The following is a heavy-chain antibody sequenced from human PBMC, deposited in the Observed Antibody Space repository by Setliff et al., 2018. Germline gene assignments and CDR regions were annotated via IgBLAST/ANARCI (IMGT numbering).Heavy chain of an antibody. J-gene: IGHJ4*02. CDR2: ISSSGSTI. CDR1: GFTFSTYW. D-gene: IGHD6-13*01. Sequence: GGSLRLSCAASGFTFSTYWMNWVRQVPGKGLEWISYISSSGSTIYYAASVKGRFTISRDNAKNALYLQMNSLRAEDTAVYYCARGSSWYVCKYWGQGTLVTVSS. CDR3: ARGSSWYVCKY. V-gene: IGHV3-48*04.